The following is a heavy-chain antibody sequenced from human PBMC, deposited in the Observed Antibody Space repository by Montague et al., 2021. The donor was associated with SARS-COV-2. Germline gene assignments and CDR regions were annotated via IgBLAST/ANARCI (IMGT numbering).Heavy chain of an antibody. D-gene: IGHD3-3*01. V-gene: IGHV2-70*01. CDR2: IDWDDDK. J-gene: IGHJ4*02. CDR1: GFSLSTSGMC. Sequence: PALVKPTQTLTLTCTFSGFSLSTSGMCVSWIRQPLGKALEWLALIDWDDDKYYSTSLKTRLTISKDTSKNQVVLAMTNMDPVDTATYYCARSCSVFGVVIIPAYFDYWGQGTLVTVSS. CDR3: ARSCSVFGVVIIPAYFDY.